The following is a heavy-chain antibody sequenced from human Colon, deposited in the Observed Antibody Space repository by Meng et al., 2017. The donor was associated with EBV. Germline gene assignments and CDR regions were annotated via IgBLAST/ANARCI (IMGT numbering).Heavy chain of an antibody. CDR1: GASISSNNW. CDR2: IYHGGNT. J-gene: IGHJ4*02. CDR3: ARGNAYNAPSFDY. Sequence: QVQLQDSGPGLVEPSGTLSLPCAVSGASISSNNWSSWVRQPPGKGLEWIGEIYHGGNTNYNPSLKSRVTISVDRSNDQFSLSLSSVTAADTAVYYCARGNAYNAPSFDYWGQGTLVTVSS. V-gene: IGHV4-4*02. D-gene: IGHD5-24*01.